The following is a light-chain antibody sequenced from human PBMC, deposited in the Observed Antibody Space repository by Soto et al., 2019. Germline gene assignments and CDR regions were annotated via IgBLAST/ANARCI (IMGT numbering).Light chain of an antibody. J-gene: IGKJ3*01. Sequence: DIVMTQSPDSLAVSLGERATINCKSSQSALYSSNNKNYLDWYQQKPGQPPKLLIYWASPRESGVPDRFSGSGSGTDFTLTTSSLQAEDVAVYYCQQYYSTPPFTFGPGTKVDIK. CDR1: QSALYSSNNKNY. V-gene: IGKV4-1*01. CDR3: QQYYSTPPFT. CDR2: WAS.